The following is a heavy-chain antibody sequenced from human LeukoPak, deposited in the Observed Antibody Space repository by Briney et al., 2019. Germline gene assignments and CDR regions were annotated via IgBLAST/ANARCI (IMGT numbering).Heavy chain of an antibody. J-gene: IGHJ4*02. Sequence: GGSLRLSCAASGFTFSSYAMHWVRQALGKGLEWVAVISYDGSNKYYADSVKGRFTISRDNSKNTLYLQMNSLRAEDTAVYYCARDVGATTGFDYWGQGTLVTVSS. CDR2: ISYDGSNK. D-gene: IGHD1-26*01. CDR1: GFTFSSYA. CDR3: ARDVGATTGFDY. V-gene: IGHV3-30-3*01.